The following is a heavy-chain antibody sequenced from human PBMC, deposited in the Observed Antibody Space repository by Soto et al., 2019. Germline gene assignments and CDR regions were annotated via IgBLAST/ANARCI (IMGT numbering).Heavy chain of an antibody. D-gene: IGHD2-21*02. CDR3: AREETAWPLAYGLDV. V-gene: IGHV3-21*01. J-gene: IGHJ6*02. CDR2: ISTRSDI. Sequence: GSLRLSCAASGFTFSSYAMNWVRQAPGKGLEWVASISTRSDIYYADSVKGRFTISRDNAKNSVSLQMNSLRAEDTAVYYCAREETAWPLAYGLDVWGQGTTVTVSS. CDR1: GFTFSSYA.